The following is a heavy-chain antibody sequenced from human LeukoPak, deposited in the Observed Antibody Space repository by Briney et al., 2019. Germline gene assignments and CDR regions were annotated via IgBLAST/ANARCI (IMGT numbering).Heavy chain of an antibody. CDR2: IKQDGSEK. CDR1: GFTFSNYW. J-gene: IGHJ4*02. CDR3: ARGSVTMI. D-gene: IGHD3-22*01. V-gene: IGHV3-7*01. Sequence: GGSLRLSCAAPGFTFSNYWMTWVRQAPGKGLEWVANIKQDGSEKYYADSVKGRFTISRDNAENSLYLQMNSLRAEDTAVYYCARGSVTMIWGQGTLVTVSS.